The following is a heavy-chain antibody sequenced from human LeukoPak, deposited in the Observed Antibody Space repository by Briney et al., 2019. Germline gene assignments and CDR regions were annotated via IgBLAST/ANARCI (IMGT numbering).Heavy chain of an antibody. V-gene: IGHV3-30*18. CDR2: ISYDGSNK. Sequence: GGSLRLSCAASGFTFSSYGMHWVRQAPGKGLEWVAVISYDGSNKYYADSVKGRFTISRDNSENTLYLQMNSLRAEDTAVYYCAKIAVAGRAPFDYWGQGTLVTVSS. J-gene: IGHJ4*02. D-gene: IGHD6-19*01. CDR1: GFTFSSYG. CDR3: AKIAVAGRAPFDY.